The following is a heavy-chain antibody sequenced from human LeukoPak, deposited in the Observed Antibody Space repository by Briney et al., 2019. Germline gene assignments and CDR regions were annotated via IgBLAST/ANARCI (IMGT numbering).Heavy chain of an antibody. Sequence: GGSLRLSCAASGFTFTNYAMSWVRQAPGKGLEWVSAISGSGGNTYYADSVKGRFTISRDNSRNTLYLQMNSLRTEDTAVYYCARDIAAAGIVWGQGTLVTVSS. CDR3: ARDIAAAGIV. J-gene: IGHJ4*02. V-gene: IGHV3-23*01. CDR2: ISGSGGNT. CDR1: GFTFTNYA. D-gene: IGHD6-13*01.